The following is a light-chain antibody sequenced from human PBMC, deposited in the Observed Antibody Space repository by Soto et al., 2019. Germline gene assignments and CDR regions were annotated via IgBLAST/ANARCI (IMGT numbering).Light chain of an antibody. Sequence: QAVLTQPPSVSGAPGQRVTISCTGSSSTIGAGYDVHWYQQLPGTAPKLLIFGNNNRPSGVPARFSASKSGTSASLAITGLQAEDEGDYYCQSCDSSLGGSRVFGTGTKLTVL. V-gene: IGLV1-40*01. J-gene: IGLJ1*01. CDR1: SSTIGAGYD. CDR2: GNN. CDR3: QSCDSSLGGSRV.